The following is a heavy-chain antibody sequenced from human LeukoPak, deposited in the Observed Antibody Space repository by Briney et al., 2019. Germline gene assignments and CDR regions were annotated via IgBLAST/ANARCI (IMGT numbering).Heavy chain of an antibody. Sequence: PSETLSLTCAVYGGSFSGYYWSWIRQPPGKGLEWIGEINHSGSTNYNPSLKSRVTISVDTSKNQFSLKLSSVTAADTAVYYCARLDYSILGGFDYWSQGTLVTVSS. CDR3: ARLDYSILGGFDY. J-gene: IGHJ4*02. D-gene: IGHD4-11*01. V-gene: IGHV4-34*01. CDR1: GGSFSGYY. CDR2: INHSGST.